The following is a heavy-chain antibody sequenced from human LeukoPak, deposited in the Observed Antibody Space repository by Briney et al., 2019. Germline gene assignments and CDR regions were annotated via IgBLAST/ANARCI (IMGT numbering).Heavy chain of an antibody. CDR2: LYYSGST. V-gene: IGHV4-39*01. D-gene: IGHD1-1*01. J-gene: IGHJ6*03. Sequence: SETVSLTCTVSGGSISSSSYYWGWIRQPPGKGLEWIGSLYYSGSTYYNPSLKSRVTISVDTSKNQFSLKLSSVTAADTAVYYCVRLTLGTAYSSYYYMDVWGKETTVTVSS. CDR1: GGSISSSSYY. CDR3: VRLTLGTAYSSYYYMDV.